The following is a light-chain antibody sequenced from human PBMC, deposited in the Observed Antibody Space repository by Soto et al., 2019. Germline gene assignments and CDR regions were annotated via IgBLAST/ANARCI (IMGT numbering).Light chain of an antibody. CDR1: QSVRSH. CDR2: GAS. V-gene: IGKV3-15*01. Sequence: EIVMTQSPATLSVSPGEGVTLSCRASQSVRSHLAWYQQKPGQPPRLLIYGASTRATGIPARFSGSGFGAEFTLTISSLQSEEFAVYDCRPYKNWPLVGQGRRLELK. CDR3: RPYKNWPL. J-gene: IGKJ5*01.